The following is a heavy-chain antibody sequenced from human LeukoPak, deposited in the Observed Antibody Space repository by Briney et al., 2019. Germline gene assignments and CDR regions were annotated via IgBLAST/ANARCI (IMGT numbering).Heavy chain of an antibody. J-gene: IGHJ3*01. Sequence: SETLSLTCTVSGGSISSSIYYWGWIRRPPGKGLEWIGSVYYSGSTYYNPSLKSRVTISVDTSKNQFALKLRSVTAADTAVYYCAHFRGGAFDFWGQGTMVTVSA. D-gene: IGHD3-16*01. CDR3: AHFRGGAFDF. CDR1: GGSISSSIYY. V-gene: IGHV4-39*01. CDR2: VYYSGST.